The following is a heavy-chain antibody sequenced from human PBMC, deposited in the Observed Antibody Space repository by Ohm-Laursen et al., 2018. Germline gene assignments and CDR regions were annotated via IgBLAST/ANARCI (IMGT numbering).Heavy chain of an antibody. J-gene: IGHJ4*02. CDR3: TRKPNSLYYFDH. CDR1: GGSINSYY. V-gene: IGHV4-59*12. D-gene: IGHD1-14*01. CDR2: IDYTGST. Sequence: SETLSLTCTVSGGSINSYYWNWIRQPPGKGLEWIGSIDYTGSTNYNTSLKSRVTISVEVSKNQFSLKVSSVTAADTAVYFCTRKPNSLYYFDHWGQGTLVTVSS.